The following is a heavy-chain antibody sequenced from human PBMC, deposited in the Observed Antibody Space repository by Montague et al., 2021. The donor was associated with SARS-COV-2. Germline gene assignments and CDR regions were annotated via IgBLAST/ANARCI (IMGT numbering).Heavy chain of an antibody. CDR2: LYYSGST. CDR1: GGSISNYY. V-gene: IGHV4-59*01. Sequence: SETLSLTCTVSGGSISNYYWSWIRQPPGKGLEWIGYLYYSGSTNYNPSLKSRGTISVDTSKNKFSLRLNPVTAADTAVSYCARHPPGNGFFYYLDVWGKGTTVTVSS. D-gene: IGHD1-1*01. CDR3: ARHPPGNGFFYYLDV. J-gene: IGHJ6*03.